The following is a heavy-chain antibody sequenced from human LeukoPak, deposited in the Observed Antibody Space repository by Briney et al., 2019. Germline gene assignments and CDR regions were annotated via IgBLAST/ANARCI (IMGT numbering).Heavy chain of an antibody. D-gene: IGHD1-14*01. V-gene: IGHV3-30-3*01. Sequence: PGGSLRLSCAASGLTFSSYAMHCVRQAPGKGLEWVAVVSYDGSNKYYADSVKGRFTISRDNSKNTLYLQMNSLRGEDTAVYYCARETESFDYWGQGTLVTVSP. J-gene: IGHJ4*02. CDR2: VSYDGSNK. CDR1: GLTFSSYA. CDR3: ARETESFDY.